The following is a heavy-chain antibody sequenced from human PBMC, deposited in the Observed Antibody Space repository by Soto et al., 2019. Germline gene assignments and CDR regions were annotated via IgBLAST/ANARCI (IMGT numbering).Heavy chain of an antibody. V-gene: IGHV4-59*01. CDR1: GGSISSYY. CDR3: AKDENSSSWPNYYYYGMDV. CDR2: IYYSGST. J-gene: IGHJ6*02. D-gene: IGHD6-13*01. Sequence: SETLSLTCTVSGGSISSYYWSWIRQPPGKGLEWIGYIYYSGSTNYNPSLKSRVTISVDTSKNQFSLKLSSVTAADTAVYYCAKDENSSSWPNYYYYGMDVWGQGTTVTVS.